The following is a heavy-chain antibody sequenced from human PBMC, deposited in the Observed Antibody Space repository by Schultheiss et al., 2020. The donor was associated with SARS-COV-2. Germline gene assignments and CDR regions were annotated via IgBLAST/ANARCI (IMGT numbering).Heavy chain of an antibody. V-gene: IGHV4-61*10. Sequence: SETLSLTCTVSGGSISSGSYYWSWIRQPAGKGLERIGYIYYSGSTNFNPSLKSRVTISVDTSKNQFALMLSSVTAADTAIYYCVRQIRHCSGGSCYLYFDSWGRETLVAVSS. J-gene: IGHJ4*01. CDR3: VRQIRHCSGGSCYLYFDS. D-gene: IGHD2-15*01. CDR2: IYYSGST. CDR1: GGSISSGSYY.